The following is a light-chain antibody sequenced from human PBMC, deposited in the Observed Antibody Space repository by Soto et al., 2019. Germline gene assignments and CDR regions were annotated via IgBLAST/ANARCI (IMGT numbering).Light chain of an antibody. CDR2: YDS. CDR3: QVWDSSSDHRGV. V-gene: IGLV3-21*04. J-gene: IGLJ2*01. Sequence: SYELTQPPSVSVAPGKTARITCGGNNIGSKSVHWYQQKPGQAPVLVIYYDSDRPSAIPERFSGSNSGNTATLTISRVEAGDEADYYCQVWDSSSDHRGVFGGGTKLTVL. CDR1: NIGSKS.